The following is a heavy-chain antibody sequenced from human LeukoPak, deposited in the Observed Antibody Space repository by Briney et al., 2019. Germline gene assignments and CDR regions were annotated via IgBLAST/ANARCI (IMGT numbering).Heavy chain of an antibody. CDR2: IRSKNDGGTI. D-gene: IGHD3-22*01. Sequence: GGSLRLSCAASGFTFSNAWMAWVRQAPGKGLEWVGRIRSKNDGGTIGYAAPVKDRFTISRDDSKNTLYLQMKSLEIEDTAVYFCTTDRTMKGYWGQGTLVTVSS. CDR3: TTDRTMKGY. CDR1: GFTFSNAW. J-gene: IGHJ4*02. V-gene: IGHV3-15*01.